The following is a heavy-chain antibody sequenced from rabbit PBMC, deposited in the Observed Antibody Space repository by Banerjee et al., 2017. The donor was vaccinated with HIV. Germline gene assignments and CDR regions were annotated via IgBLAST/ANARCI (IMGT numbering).Heavy chain of an antibody. J-gene: IGHJ4*01. CDR3: ARDWNL. V-gene: IGHV1S40*01. CDR1: GFSFSSNYY. Sequence: QSLEESGGDLVKPGASLTLTCTASGFSFSSNYYMCWVRQAPGKGLEWIACIYASSGSTDYASWAKGRFTVSKTSSTTVTLQLTSLTAADTATYFCARDWNLWGQGTLVTVS. CDR2: IYASSGST.